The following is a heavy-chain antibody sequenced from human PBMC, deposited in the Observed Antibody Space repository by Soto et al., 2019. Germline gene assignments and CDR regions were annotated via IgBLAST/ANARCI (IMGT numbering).Heavy chain of an antibody. J-gene: IGHJ6*02. CDR2: IYWDDDK. D-gene: IGHD6-13*01. CDR1: GFSLSTSGVG. Sequence: QITLKESGPTLVKPTQTLTLTCTFSGFSLSTSGVGVGWIRQPPGKALEWLALIYWDDDKRYSPSLKSRLTITKDTSKNPVVLTMTNMDPVDTATYYCAHSTSSWPPKYYYGMDVWGQGTTVTVSS. V-gene: IGHV2-5*02. CDR3: AHSTSSWPPKYYYGMDV.